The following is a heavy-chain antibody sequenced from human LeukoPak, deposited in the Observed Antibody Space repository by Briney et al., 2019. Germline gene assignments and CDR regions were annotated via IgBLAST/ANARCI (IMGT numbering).Heavy chain of an antibody. CDR2: INPNSGGT. V-gene: IGHV1-2*06. CDR3: ACLTVTTSEYYFDY. CDR1: GYTFTGYY. Sequence: ASVTVSCKASGYTFTGYYMHWVGQAPGQGLEWMGRINPNSGGTNYAQKFQGRVTMTRDTSISTAYMELSRLRSDDTAVYYCACLTVTTSEYYFDYWGQGTLVTVSS. D-gene: IGHD4-17*01. J-gene: IGHJ4*02.